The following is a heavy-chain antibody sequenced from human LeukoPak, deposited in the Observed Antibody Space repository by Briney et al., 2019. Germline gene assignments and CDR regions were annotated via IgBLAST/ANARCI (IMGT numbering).Heavy chain of an antibody. J-gene: IGHJ6*04. CDR3: ARGGSWVSTSYYSVRAV. CDR2: IIPIFGTA. CDR1: GGTFSSYA. V-gene: IGHV1-69*01. Sequence: ASVKVSCKASGGTFSSYAISWVRQAPGQGLEWMGGIIPIFGTANYAQKFQGRVTITADESTSTAYMELSSLRSEDTAVYYCARGGSWVSTSYYSVRAVGAKGPTVTVPS. D-gene: IGHD6-13*01.